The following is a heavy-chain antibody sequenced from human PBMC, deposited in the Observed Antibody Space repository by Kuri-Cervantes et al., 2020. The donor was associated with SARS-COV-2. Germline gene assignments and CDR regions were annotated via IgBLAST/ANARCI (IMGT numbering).Heavy chain of an antibody. Sequence: GSLRLSCSASGFTFSSYAMHWVRQAPGKGLEYVSAISSNGGSTYYADSVKGRFTISRDNSKNTLYLQMGSLRAEDTAVYYCARGRGYCSGGSCSEFWGQGTLVTVSS. J-gene: IGHJ4*02. D-gene: IGHD2-15*01. V-gene: IGHV3-64*04. CDR1: GFTFSSYA. CDR2: ISSNGGST. CDR3: ARGRGYCSGGSCSEF.